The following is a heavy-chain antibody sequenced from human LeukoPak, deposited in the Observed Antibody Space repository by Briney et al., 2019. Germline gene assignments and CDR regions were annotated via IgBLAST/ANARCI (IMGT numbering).Heavy chain of an antibody. CDR3: ARGPGPANAFDI. D-gene: IGHD2-2*01. CDR1: GGTFSSYA. CDR2: IIPILGIA. V-gene: IGHV1-69*04. Sequence: RASVKVSCKASGGTFSSYAISWVRQAPGQGLEWMGRIIPILGIANYAQKFQGRVTMTRDTSTSTVYMELSSLRSEDTAVYYCARGPGPANAFDIWGQGTMVTVSS. J-gene: IGHJ3*02.